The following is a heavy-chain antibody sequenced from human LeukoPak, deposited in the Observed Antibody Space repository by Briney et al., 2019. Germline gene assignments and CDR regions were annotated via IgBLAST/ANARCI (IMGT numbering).Heavy chain of an antibody. CDR2: INPNSGGT. V-gene: IGHV1-2*06. CDR3: ARDGPVNYYDSSGYYY. J-gene: IGHJ4*02. Sequence: GASVKVSCKASGYTFTGYYMHWVRQAPGQGLEWMGRINPNSGGTNYAQKFQGRVTMTRDTSISTAYMELSRLRSDDTAVYYCARDGPVNYYDSSGYYYWGQGTLVTVSS. D-gene: IGHD3-22*01. CDR1: GYTFTGYY.